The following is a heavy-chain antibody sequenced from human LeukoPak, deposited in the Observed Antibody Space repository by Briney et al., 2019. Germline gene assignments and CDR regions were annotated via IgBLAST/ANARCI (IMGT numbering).Heavy chain of an antibody. V-gene: IGHV3-11*01. CDR3: ARDRRAAAGRTRWFDP. CDR2: ISSSGSTI. D-gene: IGHD6-13*01. CDR1: GFTFSDYY. Sequence: GGSLRLSCAASGFTFSDYYMSWIRQAPGKGLEWVSYISSSGSTIYYADSVKGRFTISRDNAKNSLYLQMSSLRAEDTAVYYCARDRRAAAGRTRWFDPWGQGTLVTISS. J-gene: IGHJ5*02.